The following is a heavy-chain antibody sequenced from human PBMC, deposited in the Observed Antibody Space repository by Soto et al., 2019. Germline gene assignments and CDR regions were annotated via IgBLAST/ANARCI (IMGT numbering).Heavy chain of an antibody. V-gene: IGHV3-33*01. D-gene: IGHD1-1*01. CDR2: IWYDGSKM. Sequence: GSLRLSCAASGFTFNSYGMHWVRQAPGKGLEWVAVIWYDGSKMYYGDSVRGRFTISRDSSKNTVDLQMNSLRADDTAVYYCVRDYNFYFDYWGQGILVTVSS. CDR1: GFTFNSYG. CDR3: VRDYNFYFDY. J-gene: IGHJ4*02.